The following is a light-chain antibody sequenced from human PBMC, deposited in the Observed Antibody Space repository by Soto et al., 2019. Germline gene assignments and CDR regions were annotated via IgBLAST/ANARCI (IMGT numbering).Light chain of an antibody. CDR3: QQYSGYSSST. J-gene: IGKJ2*01. CDR1: QSIESS. CDR2: DVS. V-gene: IGKV1-5*01. Sequence: DIQMTQSPSTLSASVGDRVTITCRASQSIESSLAWYQQKPGKAPKVMIYDVSKLESGVPSRFSGSGSGTEFTLTISSLQPDDFVTYYCQQYSGYSSSTFGQGTRLEIK.